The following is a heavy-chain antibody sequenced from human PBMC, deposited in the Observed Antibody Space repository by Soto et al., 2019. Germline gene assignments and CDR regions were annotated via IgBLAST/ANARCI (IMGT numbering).Heavy chain of an antibody. CDR3: SREKITGRFDY. J-gene: IGHJ4*02. V-gene: IGHV4-39*02. D-gene: IGHD2-8*02. Sequence: PSETLSLTCTVSGGSISSSSYYWGWIRQPPGKGLEWIGSIYYSGSTYYNPSLKSRVTISVDTSKNQFSLKLTSVTAADTAVYYCSREKITGRFDYWGQGTLVTVPS. CDR2: IYYSGST. CDR1: GGSISSSSYY.